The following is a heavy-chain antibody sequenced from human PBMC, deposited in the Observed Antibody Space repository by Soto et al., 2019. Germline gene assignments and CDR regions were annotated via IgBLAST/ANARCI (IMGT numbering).Heavy chain of an antibody. CDR3: ARVDHCISTSCYALSNWFDP. D-gene: IGHD2-2*01. J-gene: IGHJ5*02. Sequence: ASVKVSCKASGGTFSSYTISWVRQAPGQGLEWLGRIIPILGIANYAQKFQGRVTITADESTSTAYMELSSLRSEDTAVYYCARVDHCISTSCYALSNWFDPWGQGTLVTVSS. CDR2: IIPILGIA. CDR1: GGTFSSYT. V-gene: IGHV1-69*02.